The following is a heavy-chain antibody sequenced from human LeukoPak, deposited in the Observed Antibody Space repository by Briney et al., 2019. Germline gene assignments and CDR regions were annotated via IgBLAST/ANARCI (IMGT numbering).Heavy chain of an antibody. Sequence: GGSLRLSCAASGFTFSNSWMTWVRQAPGKGLEWVASISHDGGNKQYAESIKGRLTIFRDNVKNSLYLEINSLRADDTAIYYCAKDDSNNYYEYWGQGTLVTVSA. CDR1: GFTFSNSW. CDR3: AKDDSNNYYEY. J-gene: IGHJ4*02. V-gene: IGHV3-7*01. CDR2: ISHDGGNK. D-gene: IGHD2-15*01.